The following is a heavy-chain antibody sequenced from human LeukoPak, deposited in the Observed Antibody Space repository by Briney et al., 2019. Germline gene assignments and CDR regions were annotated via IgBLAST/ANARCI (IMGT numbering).Heavy chain of an antibody. CDR2: ISFDGSDA. V-gene: IGHV3-74*01. CDR1: GLTFSGFW. Sequence: GGSLRLSCAASGLTFSGFWMHWVRQAPGKGLVWVSCISFDGSDATYADSVKGRFTISRDNSKNTLYLQMNSLRAEDTAVYYCARASYSSRAFDYWGQGTLVTVSS. J-gene: IGHJ4*02. CDR3: ARASYSSRAFDY. D-gene: IGHD6-13*01.